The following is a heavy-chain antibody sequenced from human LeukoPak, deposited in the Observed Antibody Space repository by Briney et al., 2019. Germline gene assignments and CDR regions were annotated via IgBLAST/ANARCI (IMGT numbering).Heavy chain of an antibody. CDR1: GYTFTGYY. J-gene: IGHJ4*02. CDR3: ARGYYYDSSGYYWPRFHD. CDR2: INPNSGGT. D-gene: IGHD3-22*01. V-gene: IGHV1-2*02. Sequence: ASVKVSCKASGYTFTGYYMHWVRQAPGQGLEWMGWINPNSGGTNYAQKFQGRVTVTRDTSISTAYMELSRLRSDDTAVYYCARGYYYDSSGYYWPRFHDSGQRTLVTVSS.